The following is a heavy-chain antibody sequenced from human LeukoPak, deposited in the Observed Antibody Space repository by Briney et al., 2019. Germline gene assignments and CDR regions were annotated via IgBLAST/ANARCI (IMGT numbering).Heavy chain of an antibody. CDR1: GYTFTSYG. D-gene: IGHD1-26*01. CDR3: ARDVGATTDY. J-gene: IGHJ4*02. V-gene: IGHV1-69*04. CDR2: IIPILGIA. Sequence: ASVKVSCKASGYTFTSYGISWVRQAPGQGPEWMGRIIPILGIANYAQKFQGRVTITADKSTSTAYMELSSLRSEDTAVYYCARDVGATTDYWGQGTLVTVSS.